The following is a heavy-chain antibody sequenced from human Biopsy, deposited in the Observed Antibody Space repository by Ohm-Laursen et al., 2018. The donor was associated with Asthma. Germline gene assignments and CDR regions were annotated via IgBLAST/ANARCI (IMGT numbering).Heavy chain of an antibody. CDR3: AKRRGYSDLTDFDH. V-gene: IGHV3-30*18. D-gene: IGHD3-3*01. Sequence: SLRLSCTASGFSFNSYGMHWVRRAPGKGLEWVAVVSYDGGVAHYADSMKGRFTISRDNAKSTLYLQMNRLRTDDTAVYFCAKRRGYSDLTDFDHWGQGTLVTVSS. J-gene: IGHJ4*02. CDR2: VSYDGGVA. CDR1: GFSFNSYG.